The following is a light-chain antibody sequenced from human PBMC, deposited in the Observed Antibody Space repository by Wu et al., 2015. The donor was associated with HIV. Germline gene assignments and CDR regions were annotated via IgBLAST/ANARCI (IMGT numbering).Light chain of an antibody. Sequence: DIQLTQSPSFLSASVGDRVTISCRASQGITNHLAWYQQKPDKAPKLLIYAASTLHSGVPSRFSGSGYGTDFTLTISSLQPEDFATYYCQQLDIYPLTFGRGTKVEVK. CDR1: QGITNH. V-gene: IGKV1-9*01. CDR3: QQLDIYPLT. J-gene: IGKJ4*01. CDR2: AAS.